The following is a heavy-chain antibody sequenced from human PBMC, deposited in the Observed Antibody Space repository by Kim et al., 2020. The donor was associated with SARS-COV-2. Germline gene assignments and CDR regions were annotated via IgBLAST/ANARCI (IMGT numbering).Heavy chain of an antibody. CDR1: GFTFSSYS. D-gene: IGHD2-2*02. CDR2: ISSSSSYI. Sequence: GGSLRLSCAASGFTFSSYSMNWVRQAPGKGLEWVSSISSSSSYIYYADSVKGRFTISRDNAKNSLYLQMNSLRAEDTAVYYCVRGVVVPAAIGYYYYYMDVWGKGTTVTVSS. J-gene: IGHJ6*03. CDR3: VRGVVVPAAIGYYYYYMDV. V-gene: IGHV3-21*01.